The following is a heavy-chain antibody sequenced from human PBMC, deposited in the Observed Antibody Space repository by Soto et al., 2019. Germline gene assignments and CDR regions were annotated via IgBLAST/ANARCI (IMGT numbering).Heavy chain of an antibody. J-gene: IGHJ2*01. V-gene: IGHV1-3*01. CDR1: GYTFTSYA. CDR2: INAGNGNT. D-gene: IGHD3-22*01. Sequence: ASVKVSCKASGYTFTSYAMHWVRQAPGQRLEWMGWINAGNGNTKYSQKFQGRVTITRDTSASTAYMELSSLRSEDTAVYYCARARGDYDSSGYYRKPVYWYFDLWGRGTLVTVPQ. CDR3: ARARGDYDSSGYYRKPVYWYFDL.